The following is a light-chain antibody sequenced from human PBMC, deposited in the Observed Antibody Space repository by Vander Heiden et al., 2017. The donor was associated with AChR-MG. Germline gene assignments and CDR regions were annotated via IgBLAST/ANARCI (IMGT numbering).Light chain of an antibody. Sequence: EIVLTQSPGTLSLSPGERATLSCRASQSVSSSYLAWYQQKPGQAPRLLIYGASSMANGIPDRFSGSGSGTDFTLTISRLEPEDFAVYSCQQDGSSWTFGQGTKVEIK. CDR3: QQDGSSWT. J-gene: IGKJ1*01. CDR1: QSVSSSY. V-gene: IGKV3-20*01. CDR2: GAS.